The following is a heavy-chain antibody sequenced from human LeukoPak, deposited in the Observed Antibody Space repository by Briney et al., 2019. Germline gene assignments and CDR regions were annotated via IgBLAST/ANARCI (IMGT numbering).Heavy chain of an antibody. CDR3: ARVMVGAIDY. V-gene: IGHV4-59*01. D-gene: IGHD1-26*01. Sequence: SETLSLTCTVSGVSISSYYWSWLRQPPGKGLEWIGYIYYSGSTNYNPSLKSRVTISVDTSKNQFSLKLSSVTAADTAVYYCARVMVGAIDYWGQGTLVTVSS. J-gene: IGHJ4*02. CDR1: GVSISSYY. CDR2: IYYSGST.